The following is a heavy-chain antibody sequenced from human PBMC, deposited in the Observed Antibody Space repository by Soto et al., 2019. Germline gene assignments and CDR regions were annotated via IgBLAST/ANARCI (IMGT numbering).Heavy chain of an antibody. V-gene: IGHV3-23*01. J-gene: IGHJ4*02. CDR1: GLTFSSFG. CDR3: GKDVGYGFIRYDG. D-gene: IGHD3-16*01. Sequence: GGSLRLSCTASGLTFSSFGMTWVRQAPGKGLEWVSTVNGGGDSTHYADSVKGRFSIFRDNSKNTVYLQMNSLRAEDSAIYYGGKDVGYGFIRYDGWGQGTVVTFSS. CDR2: VNGGGDST.